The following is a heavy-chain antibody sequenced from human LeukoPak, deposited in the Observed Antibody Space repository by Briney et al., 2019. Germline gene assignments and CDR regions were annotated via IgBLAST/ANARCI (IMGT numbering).Heavy chain of an antibody. CDR2: IYYSGST. D-gene: IGHD2-15*01. J-gene: IGHJ6*02. CDR1: GGSISSYY. V-gene: IGHV4-59*08. CDR3: ARARGYCSGGSCYPQVHYYYGMDV. Sequence: PSETLSLTCTVSGGSISSYYWSWIRQPPGKGLEWIGYIYYSGSTNYNPSLKSRVTISVDTSRNQFSLKLSSVTAADTAVYYCARARGYCSGGSCYPQVHYYYGMDVWGQGTTVTVSS.